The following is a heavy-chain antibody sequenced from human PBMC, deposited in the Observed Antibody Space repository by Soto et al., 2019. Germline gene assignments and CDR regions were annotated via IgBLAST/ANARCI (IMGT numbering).Heavy chain of an antibody. D-gene: IGHD6-19*01. CDR1: GGSMTGYF. CDR2: VYNSGNT. CDR3: ARTHWVSGTEY. J-gene: IGHJ4*02. V-gene: IGHV4-4*07. Sequence: QVQLQESGPGLVKPSETLSLTCTVSGGSMTGYFWSWIRQPAGKALEWIGHVYNSGNTDYNPSLASLITRAVDTSKRQFSLKVKSVTAADTAVYYCARTHWVSGTEYWGQGILVSVSS.